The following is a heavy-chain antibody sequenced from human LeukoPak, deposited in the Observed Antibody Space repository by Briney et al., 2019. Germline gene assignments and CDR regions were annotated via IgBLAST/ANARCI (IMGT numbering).Heavy chain of an antibody. D-gene: IGHD3-16*01. CDR1: GYTFTTYG. Sequence: ASVTVSCKASGYTFTTYGMNWVRQAPGQGLEWMGWINTNTGNPTYAQGFTGRFVFSLDTSVSTAYLQISSLTAEDTAVYYCARLRGREYFDYWGQGTLVTVSS. J-gene: IGHJ4*02. V-gene: IGHV7-4-1*02. CDR2: INTNTGNP. CDR3: ARLRGREYFDY.